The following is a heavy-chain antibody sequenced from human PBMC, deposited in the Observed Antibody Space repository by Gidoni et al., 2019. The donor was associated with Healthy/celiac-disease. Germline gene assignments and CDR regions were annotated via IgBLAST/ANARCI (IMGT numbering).Heavy chain of an antibody. J-gene: IGHJ4*02. D-gene: IGHD3-10*01. CDR1: GFTFSSYW. CDR2: INSDGSST. CDR3: ARTGGYEVRGVRGY. V-gene: IGHV3-74*01. Sequence: EVQLVESGGGLVQPGGSLRLSCAASGFTFSSYWMHWVRQAPGKGLVWVSRINSDGSSTSYADSVKGRFTISRDNAKNTLYLQMNSLRAEDTAVYYCARTGGYEVRGVRGYWGQGTLVTVSS.